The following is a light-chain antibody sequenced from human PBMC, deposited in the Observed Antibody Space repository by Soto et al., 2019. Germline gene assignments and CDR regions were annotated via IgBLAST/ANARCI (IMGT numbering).Light chain of an antibody. CDR2: DAY. CDR3: QKSDHLPL. CDR1: HDIGNS. V-gene: IGKV1-33*01. Sequence: IQMTQSPPSLSASVGDRVTITCQASHDIGNSLNWYQDKPGQAPKLVIYDAYNLETGVPSTFSGGGYGKHFTFTISSLRPEDIGTYYCQKSDHLPLFGPGTKVDIK. J-gene: IGKJ3*01.